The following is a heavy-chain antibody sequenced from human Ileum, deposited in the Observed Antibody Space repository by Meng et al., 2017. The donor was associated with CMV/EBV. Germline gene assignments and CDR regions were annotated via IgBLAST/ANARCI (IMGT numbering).Heavy chain of an antibody. CDR1: GLTFSSYA. D-gene: IGHD6-13*01. CDR2: ISYDGSNK. V-gene: IGHV3-30*04. Sequence: GESLKISCAAPGLTFSSYAMNWVRQASGKGLEWVAVISYDGSNKYYADSVKGRFTISRDNSKNTLYLQMNSLRAEDTAVYYCARSPRIAAAGTSWYFDLWGRGTLVTVSS. J-gene: IGHJ2*01. CDR3: ARSPRIAAAGTSWYFDL.